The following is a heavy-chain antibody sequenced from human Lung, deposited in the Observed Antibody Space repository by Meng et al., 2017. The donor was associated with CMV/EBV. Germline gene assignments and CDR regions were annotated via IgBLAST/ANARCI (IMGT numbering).Heavy chain of an antibody. CDR3: GRGSHYFDY. CDR2: INHSENL. V-gene: IGHV4-34*01. Sequence: LSLTCAVSGRSFNAHYWSWIRQPPGKGLEWIGEINHSENLNYNPSLKSRVTISVDTSKNQFSLKLTSVTAADTAVYYCGRGSHYFDYWGQGTLVTVSS. J-gene: IGHJ4*02. CDR1: GRSFNAHY.